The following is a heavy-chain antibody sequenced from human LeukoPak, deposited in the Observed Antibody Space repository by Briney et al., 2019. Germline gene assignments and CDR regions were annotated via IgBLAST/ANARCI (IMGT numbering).Heavy chain of an antibody. J-gene: IGHJ4*02. CDR2: ISAYNGNT. V-gene: IGHV1-18*01. CDR1: GYTFTSYG. Sequence: ASVKVSCKASGYTFTSYGISWVRQAPGQGLEWMGWISAYNGNTNYAQKLQGRVTMTTDTSTSTAYMELRSLRSDDTAVYYCARSPQDSFQDVLWFGEYPGYYFDYWGQGTLVTVSS. CDR3: ARSPQDSFQDVLWFGEYPGYYFDY. D-gene: IGHD3-10*01.